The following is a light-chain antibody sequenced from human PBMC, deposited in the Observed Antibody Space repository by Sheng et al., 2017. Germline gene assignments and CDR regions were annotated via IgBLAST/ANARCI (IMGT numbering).Light chain of an antibody. J-gene: IGKJ1*01. Sequence: DIQLTQSPSFLSASVGDRVTITCRASQGIGTFLAWYQQKPGKAPKLLIYAASTLQTGVPQFTAVDLGQNSLSQSAACSLRFATYYCQLLSSYHRTFGQGTKVE. CDR3: QLLSSYHRT. CDR1: QGIGTF. V-gene: IGKV1-9*01. CDR2: AAS.